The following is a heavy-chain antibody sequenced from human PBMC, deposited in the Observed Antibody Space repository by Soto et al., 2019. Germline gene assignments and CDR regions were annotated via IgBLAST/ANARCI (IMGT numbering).Heavy chain of an antibody. CDR2: INAGNGDT. CDR3: ARDPGTGAALRAYHFDY. CDR1: RYSITTYA. V-gene: IGHV1-3*01. J-gene: IGHJ4*02. D-gene: IGHD1-1*01. Sequence: ASVKVSCKASRYSITTYALHWVRQAPGQRLEWTGWINAGNGDTKYSEKFQGRVTITRDTSANTAYMELSSLRSEDTSVYYCARDPGTGAALRAYHFDYWGRGTLVTVSS.